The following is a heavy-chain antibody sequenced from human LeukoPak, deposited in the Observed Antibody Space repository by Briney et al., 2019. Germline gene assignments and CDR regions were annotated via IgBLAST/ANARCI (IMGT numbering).Heavy chain of an antibody. J-gene: IGHJ4*02. V-gene: IGHV1-69*13. CDR1: GGTFSNYA. CDR2: IIPMFGTA. D-gene: IGHD3-3*01. Sequence: ASVKVSCKASGGTFSNYAISWVRQAPGQGLERMGGIIPMFGTANYAQKFQGRLTIIADDSTSTAYMELSSLRSEDTAVYYCARRFGDFWSGFDYWGQGTLVAVSS. CDR3: ARRFGDFWSGFDY.